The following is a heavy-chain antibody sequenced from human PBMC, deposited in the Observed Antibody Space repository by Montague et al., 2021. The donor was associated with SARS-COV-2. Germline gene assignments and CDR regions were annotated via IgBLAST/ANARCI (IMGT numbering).Heavy chain of an antibody. D-gene: IGHD3-16*02. Sequence: SLRLSCAASGFTFSNYDMNWVRQAPGKGPEWISYISTSAYTTSYAGSVKGRFTISRDNDKNSLYLQMNSLRVEGTAVYYCTRDYRSIVGDGLDIWGQGTKVTVSS. CDR1: GFTFSNYD. J-gene: IGHJ3*02. CDR3: TRDYRSIVGDGLDI. V-gene: IGHV3-48*03. CDR2: ISTSAYTT.